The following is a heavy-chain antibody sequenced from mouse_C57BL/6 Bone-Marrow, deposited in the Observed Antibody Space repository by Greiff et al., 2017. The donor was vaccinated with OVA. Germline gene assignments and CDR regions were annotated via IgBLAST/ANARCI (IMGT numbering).Heavy chain of an antibody. Sequence: VQLQQSGAELARPGASVTLSCKASGYTFTDHILNWVKKRPGQGLEWIGRLYPASGETKYNQKFMGKATCSVDRSSSTVYMVLNSLTSADPAVYYCGNYGSSSLFAYWGQGTLVTVSA. CDR1: GYTFTDHI. CDR3: GNYGSSSLFAY. J-gene: IGHJ3*01. V-gene: IGHV1-11*01. D-gene: IGHD1-1*01. CDR2: LYPASGET.